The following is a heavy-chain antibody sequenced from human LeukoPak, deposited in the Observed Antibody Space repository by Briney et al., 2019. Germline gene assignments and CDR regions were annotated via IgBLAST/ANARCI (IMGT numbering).Heavy chain of an antibody. CDR3: ARAPLLGYCSSTSCLTTTGWFDP. CDR2: ISAYNGNT. J-gene: IGHJ5*02. D-gene: IGHD2-2*01. CDR1: GYTFTSYG. Sequence: ASVKVSCKASGYTFTSYGISWVRQAPGQGLEWMGWISAYNGNTNYAQKLQGRVTMTTDTSASTAYMELSSLGSEDTAVYYCARAPLLGYCSSTSCLTTTGWFDPWGQGTLVTVSS. V-gene: IGHV1-18*01.